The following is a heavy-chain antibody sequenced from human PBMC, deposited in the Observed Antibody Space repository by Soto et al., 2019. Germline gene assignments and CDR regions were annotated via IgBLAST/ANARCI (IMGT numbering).Heavy chain of an antibody. CDR3: ARAPTP. J-gene: IGHJ5*02. CDR2: INHRGST. Sequence: SETLSLTCAVSGASVSSTYWWSWVRQPPGKGPEWIGEINHRGSTYYNPSLKSRVTISVDTSKNQFSLKLSSVTAADTAVYYCARAPTPWGQGTLVTVSS. CDR1: GASVSSTYW. V-gene: IGHV4-4*02.